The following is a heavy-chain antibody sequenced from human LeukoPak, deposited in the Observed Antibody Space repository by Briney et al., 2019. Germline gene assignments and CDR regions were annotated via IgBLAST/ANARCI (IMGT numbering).Heavy chain of an antibody. Sequence: GASVKVSCKASGYTFTSYYMHWVRQAPGQGLEWMGWINSKSGGTNYAQKFQGRVSMTRDTSINTAYMQLSRLRSDDTAVYYCARSPHILTGENFDYWGQGTLLTVSS. CDR3: ARSPHILTGENFDY. D-gene: IGHD3-9*01. J-gene: IGHJ4*02. CDR2: INSKSGGT. V-gene: IGHV1-2*02. CDR1: GYTFTSYY.